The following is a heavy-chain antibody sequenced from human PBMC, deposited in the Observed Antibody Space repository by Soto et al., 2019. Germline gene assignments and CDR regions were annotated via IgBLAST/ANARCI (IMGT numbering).Heavy chain of an antibody. CDR1: GYSISTYW. CDR2: VKQDGSEE. CDR3: AALDTAMVKTAGY. J-gene: IGHJ4*02. Sequence: EVQLVESGGGLVQPGGSLRLSCVASGYSISTYWMSWVRQAPGKGLEWVANVKQDGSEEYYVDSVKGRFTISRDNXKNSLYLQMNSLRAEDTAVYYCAALDTAMVKTAGYWGQGTLVTVSS. V-gene: IGHV3-7*01. D-gene: IGHD5-18*01.